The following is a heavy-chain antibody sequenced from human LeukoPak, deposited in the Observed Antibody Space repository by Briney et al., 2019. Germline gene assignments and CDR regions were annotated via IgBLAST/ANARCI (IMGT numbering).Heavy chain of an antibody. J-gene: IGHJ4*02. D-gene: IGHD1-26*01. V-gene: IGHV3-30*04. Sequence: GGSLRLSCAASGFTFNSYAIHWVRQAPGKGLEWVAVISYDGSKKFYAHSVKARFTISRDNSKNTLYLHMNSLRAEDTAVYYCARDSPYSGNYSPIDYWGQGTLVTVSS. CDR1: GFTFNSYA. CDR3: ARDSPYSGNYSPIDY. CDR2: ISYDGSKK.